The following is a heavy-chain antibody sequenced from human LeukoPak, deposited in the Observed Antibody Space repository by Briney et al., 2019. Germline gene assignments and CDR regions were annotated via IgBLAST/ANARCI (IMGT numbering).Heavy chain of an antibody. CDR1: GDSFTSYW. Sequence: GEFLKISCKGSGDSFTSYWIAWVRQMPGKGLEWMGAINPGGSHIRYSPSFQGQVTISTDKSISTAYLQWSSLKASDTAIYYCARKNPTALRNNWFDPWGQGTLVTVSS. CDR3: ARKNPTALRNNWFDP. V-gene: IGHV5-51*01. CDR2: INPGGSHI. D-gene: IGHD5-18*01. J-gene: IGHJ5*02.